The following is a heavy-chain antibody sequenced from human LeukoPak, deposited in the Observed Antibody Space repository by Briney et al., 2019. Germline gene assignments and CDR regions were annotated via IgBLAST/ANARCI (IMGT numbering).Heavy chain of an antibody. CDR3: AKSHPLVGAAPGYMDV. CDR1: GFTFSSYA. V-gene: IGHV3-23*01. J-gene: IGHJ6*03. CDR2: ISASGGSK. D-gene: IGHD1-26*01. Sequence: GGSLRLSCAASGFTFSSYAMSWVRQAPGKGLEWVSAISASGGSKYYADSVKCQFTISRDNSKNTLYLQMNSLRAEDTAVYYCAKSHPLVGAAPGYMDVWGKGTTVTVSS.